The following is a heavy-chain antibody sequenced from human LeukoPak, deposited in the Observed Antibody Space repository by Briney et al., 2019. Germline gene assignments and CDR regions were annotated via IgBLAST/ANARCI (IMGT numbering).Heavy chain of an antibody. V-gene: IGHV5-51*01. CDR1: GSGFTSYW. J-gene: IGHJ6*03. CDR2: IYPDDSDT. Sequence: GEXLKSSFKGSGSGFTSYWMGWVRPMPGKGVEWMGIIYPDDSDTRYSPSFEGQVIISVDKSISTAYLQWSSLKASDTATYYCARHGHCTNGVCYSNYYYYMDVWGKGTTVTVSS. D-gene: IGHD2-8*01. CDR3: ARHGHCTNGVCYSNYYYYMDV.